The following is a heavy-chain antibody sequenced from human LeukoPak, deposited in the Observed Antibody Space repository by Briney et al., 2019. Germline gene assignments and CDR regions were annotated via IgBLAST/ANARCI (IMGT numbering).Heavy chain of an antibody. V-gene: IGHV3-23*01. Sequence: GGSLRLSCAASGFTLSSYAMNWVRQAPGKGLEWVSGISGSGGSTYYADSVKGRFTISRDNSKNTLYLQMNSLRAEDTAVYYCAKARSGWYGDAFDIWGQGTMVTVSS. CDR1: GFTLSSYA. CDR3: AKARSGWYGDAFDI. J-gene: IGHJ3*02. CDR2: ISGSGGST. D-gene: IGHD6-19*01.